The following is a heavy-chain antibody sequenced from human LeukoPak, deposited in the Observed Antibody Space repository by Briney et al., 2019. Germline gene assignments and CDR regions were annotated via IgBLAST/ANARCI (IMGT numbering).Heavy chain of an antibody. D-gene: IGHD6-19*01. CDR1: GASISSGSYY. Sequence: NTSETLSLTCTVSGASISSGSYYWSWIRQPAGKGLEWIGRIYTSGSTTYNPSLKSRVTISVDTSKNQFSLKLTSVTAADTAVYYCATPGIAVAGTDYWGQGTLVTVSS. V-gene: IGHV4-61*02. J-gene: IGHJ4*02. CDR2: IYTSGST. CDR3: ATPGIAVAGTDY.